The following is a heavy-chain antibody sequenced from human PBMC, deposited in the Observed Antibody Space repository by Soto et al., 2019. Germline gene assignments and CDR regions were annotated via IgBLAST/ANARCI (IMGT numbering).Heavy chain of an antibody. D-gene: IGHD7-27*01. CDR3: ARKTGGNFIDY. CDR2: IYPADSDT. V-gene: IGHV5-51*01. J-gene: IGHJ4*02. CDR1: GFSFVSYW. Sequence: GESLKISCKGSGFSFVSYWIGWVRQMPGKGLEWMGAIYPADSDTRYSPSFQGQVTISADKAISTAYLQWSSLKGTDTAMYYCARKTGGNFIDYWGQGTLVTVS.